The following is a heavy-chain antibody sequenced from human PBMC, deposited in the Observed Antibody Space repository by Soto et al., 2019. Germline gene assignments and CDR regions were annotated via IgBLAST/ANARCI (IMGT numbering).Heavy chain of an antibody. Sequence: QITLKESGPTLVKPTQTLTLTCTFSAFSLSTGGVGVRWIRQPPGTALEWLALLYWSDDTRFSPSLSSRLTITKETSKNQMFLIMTNMDPVDTATYYCIQSRCGGDCLQSYASYYYYGMDVWGEGTTVTVSS. CDR2: LYWSDDT. CDR1: AFSLSTGGVG. V-gene: IGHV2-5*01. D-gene: IGHD2-21*02. J-gene: IGHJ6*04. CDR3: IQSRCGGDCLQSYASYYYYGMDV.